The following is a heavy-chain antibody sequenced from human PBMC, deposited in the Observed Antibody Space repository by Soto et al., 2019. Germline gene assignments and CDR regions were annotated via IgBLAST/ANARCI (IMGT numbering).Heavy chain of an antibody. J-gene: IGHJ5*02. CDR1: GYTFTSYG. V-gene: IGHV1-18*01. CDR2: ISAYNGNT. D-gene: IGHD5-12*01. CDR3: AIVKCSGYLNRFDP. Sequence: ASVKVSCKASGYTFTSYGISWVRQAPGQGLEWMGWISAYNGNTNYAQKLRGRVTMTTDTSTSTAYMELRSLRSDDTAVYYCAIVKCSGYLNRFDPCAQGTPDTGSS.